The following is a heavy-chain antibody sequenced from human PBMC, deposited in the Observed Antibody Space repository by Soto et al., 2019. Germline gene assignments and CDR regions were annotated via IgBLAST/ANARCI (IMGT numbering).Heavy chain of an antibody. D-gene: IGHD6-19*01. CDR3: AREVWVAGLLYYFDF. V-gene: IGHV4-59*12. J-gene: IGHJ4*02. CDR2: IYYSGNT. Sequence: SETLSLTCTVSGGSISSYYWSWIRQPPGKGLEWIGYIYYSGNTDYNPSLKSRVTMSIDTSKNHFSLDLISVTASDTAIYYCAREVWVAGLLYYFDFWGQGTLVTVSS. CDR1: GGSISSYY.